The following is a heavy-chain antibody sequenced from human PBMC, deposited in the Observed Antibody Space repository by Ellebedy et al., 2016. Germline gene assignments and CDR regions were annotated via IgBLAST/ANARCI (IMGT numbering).Heavy chain of an antibody. Sequence: SETLSLXXTVSGGSISSGSYYWSWIRQPAGKGLEWIGRIYTSGSTNYNPSLKSRVTMSVDTSKNQFSLKLSSVTAADTAVYYCASDSSGWSGFDYWGQGTLVTVSS. J-gene: IGHJ4*02. CDR3: ASDSSGWSGFDY. V-gene: IGHV4-61*02. CDR2: IYTSGST. CDR1: GGSISSGSYY. D-gene: IGHD6-19*01.